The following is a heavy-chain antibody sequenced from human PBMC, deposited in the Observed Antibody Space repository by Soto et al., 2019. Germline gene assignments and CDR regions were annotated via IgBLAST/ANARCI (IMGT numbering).Heavy chain of an antibody. CDR3: TTGPLTSSRFYGMDV. D-gene: IGHD2-2*01. CDR2: FDPENDQR. CDR1: GYSLNELS. V-gene: IGHV1-24*01. Sequence: QVHLVQSGAEVKKPGASVKVSCKVSGYSLNELSIHWVRQAPGKGLEWMGGFDPENDQRVYAQKLQGRFTGTEDTSGGTAYMDLNSLRSEDTAVYYCTTGPLTSSRFYGMDVWGQGTTITVAS. J-gene: IGHJ6*02.